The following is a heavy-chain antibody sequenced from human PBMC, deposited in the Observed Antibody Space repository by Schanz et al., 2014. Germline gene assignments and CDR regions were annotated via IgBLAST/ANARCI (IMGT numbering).Heavy chain of an antibody. CDR1: GFTFSTSA. CDR3: AGNRGSGGQNWYFDL. V-gene: IGHV3-48*04. CDR2: INTGSNYI. D-gene: IGHD1-26*01. J-gene: IGHJ2*01. Sequence: EVQLLESGGGLVQPGGSLRLSCAASGFTFSTSAMAWVRQAPGKGLEWISFINTGSNYINYADSVKGRFTISRDNTKNSLLLQQNSLRADDAAVYYCAGNRGSGGQNWYFDLWGRGTLVAVSS.